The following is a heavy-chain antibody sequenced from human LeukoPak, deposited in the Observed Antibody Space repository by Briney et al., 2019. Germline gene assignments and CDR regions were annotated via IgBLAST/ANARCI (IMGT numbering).Heavy chain of an antibody. J-gene: IGHJ1*01. V-gene: IGHV4-34*01. D-gene: IGHD3-22*01. CDR1: GGSFSGYY. Sequence: SETLSLTCAVYGGSFSGYYWSWIRQPPGKGLEWIGEINHSVSTNYNPSLKSRVTISVDTSKNQFSLKLSSVTAADTAVYYCARGGSAYYYDSSGYYRYFQHWGQGTLVTVSS. CDR2: INHSVST. CDR3: ARGGSAYYYDSSGYYRYFQH.